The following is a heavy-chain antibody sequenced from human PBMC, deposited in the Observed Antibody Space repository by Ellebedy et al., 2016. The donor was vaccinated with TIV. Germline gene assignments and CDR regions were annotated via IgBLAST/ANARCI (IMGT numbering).Heavy chain of an antibody. V-gene: IGHV1-18*04. J-gene: IGHJ5*02. CDR1: GYTFTKYG. CDR3: TRGFYEKFDP. D-gene: IGHD5/OR15-5a*01. Sequence: ASVKVSCKASGYTFTKYGISWVRQAPGQGLEWMGWISGYNGDTNYAQKFQGRVTMTIETSTNTVYMELRNLSFDDTAVYYCTRGFYEKFDPWGQGTLVTVS. CDR2: ISGYNGDT.